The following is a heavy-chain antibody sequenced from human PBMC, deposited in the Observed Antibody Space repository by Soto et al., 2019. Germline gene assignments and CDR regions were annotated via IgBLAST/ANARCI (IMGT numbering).Heavy chain of an antibody. CDR1: GGTFSSYT. V-gene: IGHV1-69*02. CDR3: ARSPHDSTWWFDP. Sequence: QVQLVQSGAEVKKPGSSVKVSCKASGGTFSSYTISWVRQAPGQGLEWMGRIIPILGIANYAQKFQGRVTITEDKSTSTAYMELSSLRSEDTAVYYCARSPHDSTWWFDPWGQGTLVTVSS. D-gene: IGHD1-1*01. J-gene: IGHJ5*02. CDR2: IIPILGIA.